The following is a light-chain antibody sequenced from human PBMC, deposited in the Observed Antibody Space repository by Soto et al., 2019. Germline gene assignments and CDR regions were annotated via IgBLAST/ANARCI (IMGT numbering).Light chain of an antibody. V-gene: IGKV3-15*01. CDR3: QQYHNWPLT. Sequence: ETVMTQSPATLSVSPGERATLSCRASQSVYSNFAWYQQTPCQAPRLLIYAASTRATGIPARFSGSGSGTEFTLTIGSLQSEDFAVYYCQQYHNWPLTFGGGTKLEIK. J-gene: IGKJ4*01. CDR2: AAS. CDR1: QSVYSN.